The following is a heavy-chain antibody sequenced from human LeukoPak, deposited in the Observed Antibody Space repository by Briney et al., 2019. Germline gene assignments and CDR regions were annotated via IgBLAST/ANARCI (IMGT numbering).Heavy chain of an antibody. J-gene: IGHJ5*02. CDR3: AKDRDYDFWSGYPSSNWFDP. V-gene: IGHV3-23*01. Sequence: PGGSLRLSCAASGFTFSSYAMSWVRQAPGKGLEWVSAISGSGGSTYYADSVKGRFTISRDNSKNTLYLQMNSLRAEDTAVYYCAKDRDYDFWSGYPSSNWFDPWGQGTLVTVSS. CDR1: GFTFSSYA. CDR2: ISGSGGST. D-gene: IGHD3-3*01.